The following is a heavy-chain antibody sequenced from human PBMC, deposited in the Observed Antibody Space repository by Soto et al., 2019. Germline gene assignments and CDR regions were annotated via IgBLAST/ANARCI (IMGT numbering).Heavy chain of an antibody. V-gene: IGHV1-18*01. D-gene: IGHD4-17*01. J-gene: IGHJ4*02. CDR2: ISAYNGNT. CDR3: ARQTTVTTAGYFDY. CDR1: GYTFTSYG. Sequence: ASVKVSCKASGYTFTSYGISWVRQAPGQGLEWMGWISAYNGNTNYAQKLQGRVTMTADTSTSTAYMELRSLRSDDTAVYYCARQTTVTTAGYFDYWGQGTLVTVSS.